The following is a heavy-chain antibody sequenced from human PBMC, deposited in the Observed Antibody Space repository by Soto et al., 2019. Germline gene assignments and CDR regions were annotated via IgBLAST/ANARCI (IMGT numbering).Heavy chain of an antibody. D-gene: IGHD6-25*01. J-gene: IGHJ4*02. CDR2: IIPSATT. CDR3: ARYFRGSGRLFFDF. Sequence: GGSLRLSCAASGFPFSDYTMNWVRQAPGKGLEWVALIIPSATTYYADPVKGRFTISRDNSKNSVYLQMNSLRAEDSAVYYCARYFRGSGRLFFDFWGQGTLVTVSS. V-gene: IGHV3-11*01. CDR1: GFPFSDYT.